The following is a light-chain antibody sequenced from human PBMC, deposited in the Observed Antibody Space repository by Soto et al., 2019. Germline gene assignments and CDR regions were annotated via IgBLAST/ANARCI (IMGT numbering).Light chain of an antibody. Sequence: DIQMTQSPSTLSASVGDRVTITCRASQSISIWLAWYQQKPGKAPRLLIYDASSLESWVPSRFSGSGSGTEFTLTISSLQSEDFATYYCQQYKSFWTFGQGTKVDI. J-gene: IGKJ1*01. CDR1: QSISIW. CDR2: DAS. CDR3: QQYKSFWT. V-gene: IGKV1-5*01.